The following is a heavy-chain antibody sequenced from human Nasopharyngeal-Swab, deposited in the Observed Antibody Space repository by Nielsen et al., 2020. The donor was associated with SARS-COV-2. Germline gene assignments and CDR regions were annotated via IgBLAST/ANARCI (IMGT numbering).Heavy chain of an antibody. D-gene: IGHD1-26*01. CDR2: ITTNSSKS. J-gene: IGHJ5*02. CDR1: VSSISSTG. CDR3: ARDVAIVGATLDT. V-gene: IGHV3-48*02. Sequence: SLKISCAASVSSISSTGSHWLRQGPGRGLKWLAYITTNSSKSYYADSVKGRFTISRDNPKSSLFLQMNNLRDDDTAVYYCARDVAIVGATLDTWGQGTLVTVSS.